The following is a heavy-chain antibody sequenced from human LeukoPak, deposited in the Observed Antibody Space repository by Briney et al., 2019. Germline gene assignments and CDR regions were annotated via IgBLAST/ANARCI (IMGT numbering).Heavy chain of an antibody. Sequence: SQTLSLTCTGSGGSISSGSYYWSWIRQPAGKGLEWIGRIYTSGSTNYNPSLKSRVTISVDTSKNQFSLKLSSVTAADTAVYYCARDASSSLDYWGQGTLVTVSS. CDR1: GGSISSGSYY. CDR3: ARDASSSLDY. V-gene: IGHV4-61*02. CDR2: IYTSGST. D-gene: IGHD6-6*01. J-gene: IGHJ4*02.